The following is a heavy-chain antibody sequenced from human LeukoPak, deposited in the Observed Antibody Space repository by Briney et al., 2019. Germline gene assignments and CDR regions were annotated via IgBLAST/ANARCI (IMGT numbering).Heavy chain of an antibody. V-gene: IGHV3-11*06. CDR1: GFTVSSNY. D-gene: IGHD2-15*01. CDR2: ISSSSIYT. CDR3: ARRYCSAGICYSGFDY. Sequence: GGSLRLSCAASGFTVSSNYMSWVRQAPGKGLEWVSSISSSSIYTNYADSVKGRFTISRDNAKNSLFLQINNLRAEDTAVYYCARRYCSAGICYSGFDYWGQGTLVTVSS. J-gene: IGHJ4*02.